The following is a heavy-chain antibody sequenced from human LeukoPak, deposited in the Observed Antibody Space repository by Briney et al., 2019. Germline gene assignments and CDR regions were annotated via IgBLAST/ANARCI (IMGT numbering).Heavy chain of an antibody. D-gene: IGHD5-12*01. V-gene: IGHV4-59*01. Sequence: PSETLSLTRTVSGGSISSYYWSWIRQPPGKGLEWIGYIYNSVRTNYNPSLKSRVTISVDTSKNQLSLKLSSVTAADTAVYFCVRDLVATIDHYYYGMDVWGQGTTVTVSS. CDR1: GGSISSYY. CDR3: VRDLVATIDHYYYGMDV. CDR2: IYNSVRT. J-gene: IGHJ6*02.